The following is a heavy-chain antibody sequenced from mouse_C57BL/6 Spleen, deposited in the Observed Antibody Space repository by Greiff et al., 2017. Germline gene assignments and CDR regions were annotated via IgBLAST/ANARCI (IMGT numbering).Heavy chain of an antibody. Sequence: EVMLVESGPELVKPGDSVKISCKASGYSFTGYFMNWVMQSHGKSLEWIGRINPYNGDTFYNQKFKGKATLTVDKSSSTAHMELRSLTSEDSAVYYCARWYYGSSYAMDYWGQGTSVTVSS. V-gene: IGHV1-20*01. D-gene: IGHD1-1*01. CDR1: GYSFTGYF. CDR3: ARWYYGSSYAMDY. CDR2: INPYNGDT. J-gene: IGHJ4*01.